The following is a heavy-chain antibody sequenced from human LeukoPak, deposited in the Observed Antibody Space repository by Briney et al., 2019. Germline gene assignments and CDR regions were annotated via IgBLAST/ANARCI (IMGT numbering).Heavy chain of an antibody. Sequence: ASVKVSCKASGYTFTSHDINWVRQATGQGLEWMGWMNPNSGNTGYAQKFQGRVTMTRNTSISTAYMELSSLRSEDTAVYYCARGRSWFGDSYYYYYYMDVWGKGTTVTISS. CDR1: GYTFTSHD. J-gene: IGHJ6*03. D-gene: IGHD3-10*01. CDR2: MNPNSGNT. V-gene: IGHV1-8*01. CDR3: ARGRSWFGDSYYYYYYMDV.